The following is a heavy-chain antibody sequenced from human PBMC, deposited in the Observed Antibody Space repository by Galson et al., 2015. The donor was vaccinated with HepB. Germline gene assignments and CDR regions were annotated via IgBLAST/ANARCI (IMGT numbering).Heavy chain of an antibody. J-gene: IGHJ4*02. CDR2: IWYDGSNK. CDR1: GFTFSSYG. CDR3: ARDSQQWLVLPSPDY. V-gene: IGHV3-33*01. D-gene: IGHD6-19*01. Sequence: SLRLSCAASGFTFSSYGMHWVRQAPGKGLEWVAVIWYDGSNKYYADSVKGRFTISRDNSKNTLYLQMNSLRAEDTAVYYCARDSQQWLVLPSPDYWGQGTLVTVSS.